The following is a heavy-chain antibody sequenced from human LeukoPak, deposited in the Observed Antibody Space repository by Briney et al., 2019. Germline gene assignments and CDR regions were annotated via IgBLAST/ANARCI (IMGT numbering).Heavy chain of an antibody. CDR2: IKQDGSEK. D-gene: IGHD3-10*01. Sequence: PGGSLRLSCAASGFTFSSYWMSWVRQAPGKGLEWVANIKQDGSEKYYVDSVKGRFTISRDNAKNSLYLQMNSLRAEDTAVYYCARPQVLWFGELAGDAFDIWGQGTMVTVSS. CDR3: ARPQVLWFGELAGDAFDI. J-gene: IGHJ3*02. V-gene: IGHV3-7*01. CDR1: GFTFSSYW.